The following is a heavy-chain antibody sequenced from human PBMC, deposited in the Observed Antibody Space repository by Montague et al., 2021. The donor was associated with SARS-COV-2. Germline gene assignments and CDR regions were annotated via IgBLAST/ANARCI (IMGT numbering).Heavy chain of an antibody. V-gene: IGHV4-59*01. D-gene: IGHD3-10*01. Sequence: SETLSLTCTVSGGSISSYYWSWIRQPPGKGLEWIGYISYSGSTNYDPSLKIRVTISVDTSKNQFSLKLSSVTAADTAVYYCARFSVVLWFGEWGYWFDLWGQGTLVTVSS. J-gene: IGHJ5*01. CDR2: ISYSGST. CDR3: ARFSVVLWFGEWGYWFDL. CDR1: GGSISSYY.